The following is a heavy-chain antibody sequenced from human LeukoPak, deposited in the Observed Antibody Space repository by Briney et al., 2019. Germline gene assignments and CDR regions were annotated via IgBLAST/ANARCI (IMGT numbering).Heavy chain of an antibody. D-gene: IGHD2-2*01. J-gene: IGHJ4*02. V-gene: IGHV4-59*12. CDR3: ARGTPVDY. Sequence: PSETLSLTCTVSGGSISSYYWSCIRQPPGKGLEWIGYIYYSGSTNYNPSLKSRVTISVDRSKNQFSLKLSSVTAADTAVYYCARGTPVDYWGQGTLVTVSS. CDR1: GGSISSYY. CDR2: IYYSGST.